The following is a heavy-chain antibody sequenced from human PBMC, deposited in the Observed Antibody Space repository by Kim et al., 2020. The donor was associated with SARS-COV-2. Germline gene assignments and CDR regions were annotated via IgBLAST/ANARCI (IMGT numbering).Heavy chain of an antibody. CDR2: IDAGAGNT. Sequence: ASVKVSCKASGYSFSRYARHWMRQAPGQRLEWMGWIDAGAGNTKYSRRFQGRVTITRDTSASTVHMEMSSLTSEDTAIYYCARGWSATGIDPWGQGTLVT. J-gene: IGHJ5*02. CDR3: ARGWSATGIDP. D-gene: IGHD2-15*01. CDR1: GYSFSRYA. V-gene: IGHV1-3*01.